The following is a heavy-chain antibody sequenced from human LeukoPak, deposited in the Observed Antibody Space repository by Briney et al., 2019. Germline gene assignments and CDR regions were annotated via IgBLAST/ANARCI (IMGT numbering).Heavy chain of an antibody. CDR1: GFTLSNYG. J-gene: IGHJ4*02. D-gene: IGHD1-26*01. CDR2: ISSSSTYM. Sequence: GRSLRLSCAASGFTLSNYGMHWVRQAPGRGLEWVSCISSSSTYMLYADSAKGRFTISRDNAKNSLYLQMNSLRAEDTAVYYCARDISDDYWGQGTLVTVSS. V-gene: IGHV3-21*01. CDR3: ARDISDDY.